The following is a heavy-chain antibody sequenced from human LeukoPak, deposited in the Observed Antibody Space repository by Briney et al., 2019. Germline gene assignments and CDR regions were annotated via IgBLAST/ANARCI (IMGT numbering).Heavy chain of an antibody. Sequence: SETLSLTCAVYGGSFSGYYWSWVRQPPGKGLEWIGEINHSGRTNYNPSLKSRVTISVDTSKNQFSLKLSSVTAADTAVYYCAIYDSSGYTLDVWGQGTTVTVSS. D-gene: IGHD3-22*01. CDR2: INHSGRT. V-gene: IGHV4-34*01. CDR1: GGSFSGYY. J-gene: IGHJ6*02. CDR3: AIYDSSGYTLDV.